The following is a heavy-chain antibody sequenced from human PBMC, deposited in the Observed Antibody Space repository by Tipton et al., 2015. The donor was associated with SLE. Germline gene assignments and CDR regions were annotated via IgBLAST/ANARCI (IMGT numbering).Heavy chain of an antibody. CDR3: ASWEWLSWYFDL. J-gene: IGHJ2*01. D-gene: IGHD6-19*01. CDR1: GFTFSSYG. Sequence: SLRLSCAASGFTFSSYGMHWVRQAPGKGLEWVAFIRYDGSNKYYADSVKGRFTISRDNSKNTLYLQMNSLRAEDTAVYYCASWEWLSWYFDLWGRGTLVTVSS. V-gene: IGHV3-30*02. CDR2: IRYDGSNK.